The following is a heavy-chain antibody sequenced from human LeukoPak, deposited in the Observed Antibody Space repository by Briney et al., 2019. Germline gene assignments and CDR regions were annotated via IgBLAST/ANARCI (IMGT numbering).Heavy chain of an antibody. CDR2: IYYSGST. J-gene: IGHJ4*02. D-gene: IGHD3-10*01. CDR1: GGSFSSSNYY. V-gene: IGHV4-61*01. CDR3: AREFTFYGSGSYFDY. Sequence: SETLSLTCTVSGGSFSSSNYYWGWIRQPPGKGLEWIGYIYYSGSTNYNPSLKSRVTISVDTSKNQFSLKLSSVTAADTAVYYCAREFTFYGSGSYFDYWGQGTLVTVSS.